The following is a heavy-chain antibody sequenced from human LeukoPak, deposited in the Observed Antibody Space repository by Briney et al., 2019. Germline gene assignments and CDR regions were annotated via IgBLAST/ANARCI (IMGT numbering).Heavy chain of an antibody. Sequence: GGSLRLSCAASGFTFSSYGMHGVRQAPGKGLEWVAVISYDGSNKYSADSVKGRFTISRDNSKNTLYLQMNSLRAEDTAVYYCAKVPPSDYWGQGTLVTVSS. J-gene: IGHJ4*02. V-gene: IGHV3-30*18. CDR3: AKVPPSDY. CDR2: ISYDGSNK. CDR1: GFTFSSYG.